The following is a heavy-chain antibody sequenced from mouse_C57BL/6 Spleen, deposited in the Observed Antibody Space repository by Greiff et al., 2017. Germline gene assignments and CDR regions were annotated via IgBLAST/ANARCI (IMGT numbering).Heavy chain of an antibody. J-gene: IGHJ2*01. CDR3: ARSHGSRNYFDY. V-gene: IGHV1-69*01. CDR1: GYTFTSYW. D-gene: IGHD1-1*01. Sequence: LQQPGAELVMPGASVKLSCKASGYTFTSYWMHWVKQRPGQGLEWIGEIDPSDSYTNYNQKFKGKSTLTVDKSSSTAYMQLSSLTSEDSAVYYCARSHGSRNYFDYWGQGTTLTVSS. CDR2: IDPSDSYT.